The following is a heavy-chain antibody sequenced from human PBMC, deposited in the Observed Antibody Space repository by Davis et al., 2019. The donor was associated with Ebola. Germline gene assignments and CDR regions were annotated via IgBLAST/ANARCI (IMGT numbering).Heavy chain of an antibody. Sequence: ASVKVSFKSTGYTFTSYGLVWVRQAAGLGLEWMGWISGFNTNTNFAQKFQGRVTVSKDTSTNTAYMDLRRLTSDDTAIYYCSRAPNYDVLTGTSSYYFYYWGQGTLVTVSS. CDR3: SRAPNYDVLTGTSSYYFYY. CDR1: GYTFTSYG. V-gene: IGHV1-18*04. D-gene: IGHD3-9*01. J-gene: IGHJ4*02. CDR2: ISGFNTNT.